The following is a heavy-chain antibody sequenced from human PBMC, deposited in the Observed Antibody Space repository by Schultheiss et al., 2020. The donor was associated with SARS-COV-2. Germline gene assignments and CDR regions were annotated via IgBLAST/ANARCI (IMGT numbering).Heavy chain of an antibody. CDR2: IYYSGST. V-gene: IGHV4-61*05. D-gene: IGHD2/OR15-2a*01. CDR3: ASPGRGSTYTFDY. CDR1: GGSISSSSYY. Sequence: SETLSLTCTVSGGSISSSSYYWGWIRQPPGKGLEWIGYIYYSGSTYYNPSLKSRVTISVDTSKNQLSLKLSSVTAADTAVYYCASPGRGSTYTFDYWGQGTLVTVSS. J-gene: IGHJ4*02.